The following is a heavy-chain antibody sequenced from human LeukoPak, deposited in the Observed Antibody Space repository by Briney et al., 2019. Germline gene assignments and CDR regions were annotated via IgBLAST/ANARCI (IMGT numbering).Heavy chain of an antibody. CDR2: IYYSGSA. CDR1: GGSISSDY. D-gene: IGHD3-10*01. Sequence: SETLSLTCTVSGGSISSDYWSWIRQPPGKGLEWIGYIYYSGSANYNPSLKSRVTISVDTSKNQLSLRLSSVTATDTAVYYCAREGIAAFAAFDIWVQGTMVTVSS. V-gene: IGHV4-59*01. J-gene: IGHJ3*02. CDR3: AREGIAAFAAFDI.